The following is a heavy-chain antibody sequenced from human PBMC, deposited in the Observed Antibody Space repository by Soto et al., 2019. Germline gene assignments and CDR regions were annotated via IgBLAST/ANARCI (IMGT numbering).Heavy chain of an antibody. CDR3: AIVYGSSCYYSWGFDY. CDR1: GGSISSGGYS. Sequence: SETLSLTCAVSGGSISSGGYSWSWIRQPPGKGLEWIGYIYHSGSTYYNPSLKSRVTISVDRSKNQFSLKLSSVTAADTAVYYCAIVYGSSCYYSWGFDYWGQGTLVTVSS. D-gene: IGHD3-22*01. CDR2: IYHSGST. J-gene: IGHJ4*02. V-gene: IGHV4-30-2*01.